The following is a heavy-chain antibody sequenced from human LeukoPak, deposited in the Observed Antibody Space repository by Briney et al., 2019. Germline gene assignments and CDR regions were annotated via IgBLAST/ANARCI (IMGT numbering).Heavy chain of an antibody. CDR1: GGSFSGYY. CDR3: ARRPHNWGFDY. J-gene: IGHJ4*02. CDR2: IYNRGNT. D-gene: IGHD7-27*01. V-gene: IGHV4-59*08. Sequence: SETLSLTCAVYGGSFSGYYWSWIRQPPGKGLEWIGHIYNRGNTHYNPSLKSRVTISVDTSKNQFSLTLNSVTAADTAVFYCARRPHNWGFDYWGQGTLVTVSS.